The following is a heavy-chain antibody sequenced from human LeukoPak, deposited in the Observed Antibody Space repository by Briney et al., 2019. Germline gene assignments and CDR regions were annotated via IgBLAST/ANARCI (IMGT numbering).Heavy chain of an antibody. CDR2: ISWNSGSI. V-gene: IGHV3-9*01. CDR3: AKDIAPQPLNYFDY. CDR1: GFTFDDYA. J-gene: IGHJ4*02. D-gene: IGHD6-13*01. Sequence: PGGSLRLSCAASGFTFDDYAMHWVRQAPGKGLEWVSGISWNSGSIGYADSVKGRFTISRDNAKNSLYLQMNSQRAEDTALYYCAKDIAPQPLNYFDYWGQGTLVTVSS.